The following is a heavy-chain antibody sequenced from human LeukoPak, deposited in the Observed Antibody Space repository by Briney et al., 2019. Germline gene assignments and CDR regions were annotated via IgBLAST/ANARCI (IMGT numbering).Heavy chain of an antibody. V-gene: IGHV3-23*01. D-gene: IGHD3-22*01. CDR2: ISSGGGST. CDR1: GFTFNNYA. J-gene: IGHJ4*02. CDR3: AKDPRRNYYDSSGYLVY. Sequence: GGSLRLSCAASGFTFNNYAMTWVRQAPGKGLEWVSAISSGGGSTYYADSVKGRFTISRDNSKNTLYLQMNSLRAEDTAVYYCAKDPRRNYYDSSGYLVYWGQGTLVTVSS.